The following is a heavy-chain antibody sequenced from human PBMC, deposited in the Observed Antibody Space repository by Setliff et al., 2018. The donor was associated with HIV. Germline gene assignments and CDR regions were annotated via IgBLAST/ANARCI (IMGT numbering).Heavy chain of an antibody. Sequence: ASVKVSCKASGYTFTSYYMHWVRQAPGQGLVWMGIINPSGGSTSYAQKFQGRVTMTRDTSTSTVYMELSSLRSEDTAVYYCARVGSGWSDSYYDAMDVCGQGTTVTVSS. V-gene: IGHV1-46*01. D-gene: IGHD6-19*01. CDR1: GYTFTSYY. CDR3: ARVGSGWSDSYYDAMDV. J-gene: IGHJ6*02. CDR2: INPSGGST.